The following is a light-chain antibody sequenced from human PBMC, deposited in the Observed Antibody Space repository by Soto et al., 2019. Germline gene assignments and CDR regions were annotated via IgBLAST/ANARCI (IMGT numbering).Light chain of an antibody. Sequence: QSVLTQPPSVSGVPGRSVSISCTGSSSNIGAGYDVHWYQQLPGTAPKLLIYGNSNRPSGVPDRFSGSKSGTSASLAITGLQAEDEADYYCQSYDSSLSAFYVFGTGTKVTVL. CDR1: SSNIGAGYD. CDR3: QSYDSSLSAFYV. J-gene: IGLJ1*01. V-gene: IGLV1-40*01. CDR2: GNS.